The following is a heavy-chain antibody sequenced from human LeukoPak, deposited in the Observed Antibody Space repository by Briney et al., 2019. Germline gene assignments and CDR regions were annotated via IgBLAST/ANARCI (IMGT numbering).Heavy chain of an antibody. J-gene: IGHJ4*02. CDR1: GGSFSGYY. CDR3: AIMTTVTPFDY. D-gene: IGHD4-17*01. CDR2: INHSGST. V-gene: IGHV4-34*01. Sequence: PSETLSLTCAVYGGSFSGYYWSWIRQPPGKGLEWIGEINHSGSTNYNPSLKSRVTISVDTSKNQFSLKPSSVTAADTAVYYCAIMTTVTPFDYWGQGTLVTVSS.